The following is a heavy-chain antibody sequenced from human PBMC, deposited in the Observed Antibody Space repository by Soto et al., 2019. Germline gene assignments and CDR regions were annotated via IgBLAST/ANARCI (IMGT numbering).Heavy chain of an antibody. V-gene: IGHV1-18*04. J-gene: IGHJ4*02. CDR2: VSAYNGNT. CDR1: GYTFTSYG. D-gene: IGHD3-22*01. Sequence: ASVKVSCKASGYTFTSYGISWVRQAPGQGLEWMGWVSAYNGNTNYAQKLQGRVTMTTDTSTSTAYMELRSLRSDDTAVYYCAGGNYYYDSSGYYTLDYWGQGTQVTVSS. CDR3: AGGNYYYDSSGYYTLDY.